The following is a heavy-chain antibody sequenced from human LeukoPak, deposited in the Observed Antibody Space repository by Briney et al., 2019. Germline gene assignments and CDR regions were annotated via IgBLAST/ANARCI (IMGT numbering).Heavy chain of an antibody. J-gene: IGHJ4*02. V-gene: IGHV3-21*01. CDR2: ISSSSSYI. D-gene: IGHD1-26*01. CDR3: ASGALERYSGNYTAY. CDR1: GFTFSSYS. Sequence: PGGSLRLSCAASGFTFSSYSMNWVRQAPGKGLEWVSSISSSSSYIYYADSVKGRFTISRDNAKNSLYLQMNSLRAEDTAVYYCASGALERYSGNYTAYWGQGTLVTVSS.